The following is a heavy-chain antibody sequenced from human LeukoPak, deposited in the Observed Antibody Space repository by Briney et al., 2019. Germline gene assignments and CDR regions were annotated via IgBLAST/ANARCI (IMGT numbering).Heavy chain of an antibody. CDR2: INPNSGGT. Sequence: ASVKVSCKASGYTFTCYYMHWVRQAPGQGLEWMGWINPNSGGTNYAQKFQGRVTMTRDTSISTAYMELSRLRSDDTAVYYCARSPQLLYGPPFDYWGQGTLVTVSA. CDR3: ARSPQLLYGPPFDY. CDR1: GYTFTCYY. D-gene: IGHD2-2*02. J-gene: IGHJ4*02. V-gene: IGHV1-2*02.